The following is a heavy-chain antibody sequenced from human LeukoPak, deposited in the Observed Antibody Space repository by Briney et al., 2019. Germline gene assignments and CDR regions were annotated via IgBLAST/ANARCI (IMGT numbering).Heavy chain of an antibody. CDR3: AKDLGDGYNLAPLDY. D-gene: IGHD5-24*01. J-gene: IGHJ4*02. CDR1: GFTFDDYA. CDR2: ISWNSGST. V-gene: IGHV3-9*03. Sequence: GGSLRLSCAASGFTFDDYAMHWVRQAPGKGLEWVSGISWNSGSTGYADSVKGRFTISRDNAKNSLYLQMNSLRAEDMALYYCAKDLGDGYNLAPLDYWGQGTLVTVSS.